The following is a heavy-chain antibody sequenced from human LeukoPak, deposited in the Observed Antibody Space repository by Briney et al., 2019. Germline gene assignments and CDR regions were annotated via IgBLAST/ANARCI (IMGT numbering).Heavy chain of an antibody. J-gene: IGHJ3*02. D-gene: IGHD3-3*01. Sequence: GGSLRLSCAASGFTFSSYGMHWVRQAPGKGLEWVAFIRYDGSNKYYADSVKGRFTISRDNSKNTLYLQMNSLRAEDTAVYYCAKDSHYDFWSGYSDAFDIWGQGTMVTVSS. CDR3: AKDSHYDFWSGYSDAFDI. V-gene: IGHV3-30*02. CDR1: GFTFSSYG. CDR2: IRYDGSNK.